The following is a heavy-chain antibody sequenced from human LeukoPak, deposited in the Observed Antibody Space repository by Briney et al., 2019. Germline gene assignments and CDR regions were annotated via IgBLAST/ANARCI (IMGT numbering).Heavy chain of an antibody. CDR3: ARREYYDSSGLDY. CDR2: IYPGDSDT. J-gene: IGHJ4*02. D-gene: IGHD3-22*01. V-gene: IGHV5-51*01. Sequence: GESLKISCQDSGYNFTSYWIGWVRQMPGKGLEWMGIIYPGDSDTRYSPSFQGQVTISADKSISTAYLQWSSLKASDTAMYYCARREYYDSSGLDYWGQGTLVTVSS. CDR1: GYNFTSYW.